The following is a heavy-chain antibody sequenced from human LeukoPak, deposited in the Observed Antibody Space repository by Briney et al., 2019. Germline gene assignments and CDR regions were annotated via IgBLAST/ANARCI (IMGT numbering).Heavy chain of an antibody. CDR2: ISAYNGNT. D-gene: IGHD1-26*01. V-gene: IGHV1-18*01. J-gene: IGHJ4*02. CDR1: GYTFTSYA. Sequence: ASVKVSCKASGYTFTSYAITWVRQAPGQGLEWMGWISAYNGNTNYAPNLQGRVTMTTDTSTSTVYMELSSLRSEDTAVYYCASSWWELHEARFDYWGQGTLVTVSS. CDR3: ASSWWELHEARFDY.